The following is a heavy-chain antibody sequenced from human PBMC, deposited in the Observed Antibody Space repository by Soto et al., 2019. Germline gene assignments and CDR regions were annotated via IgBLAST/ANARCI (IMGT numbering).Heavy chain of an antibody. J-gene: IGHJ4*02. Sequence: ASVKVSCKASGYTFTSYGISWVRQAPGQGLEWMGWISAYNGNTNYAQKLQGRVTMTTDTSTSTAYMELRSLRSDDTAVYYCARDALSVRLHYREPLDRNLDYWGQGTLVTVSS. CDR1: GYTFTSYG. D-gene: IGHD1-1*01. CDR3: ARDALSVRLHYREPLDRNLDY. CDR2: ISAYNGNT. V-gene: IGHV1-18*04.